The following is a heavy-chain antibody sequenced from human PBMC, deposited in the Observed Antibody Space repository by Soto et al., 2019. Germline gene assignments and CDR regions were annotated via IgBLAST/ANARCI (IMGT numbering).Heavy chain of an antibody. CDR1: VFTFISYG. CDR2: ISNDGSNK. V-gene: IGHV3-30*18. CDR3: AKNAWDGYGMDV. Sequence: SGWSLRLSCASSVFTFISYGIHWVRQAPGKGLEWVAVISNDGSNKYYADPVKGRFTISRDNSKNTLYLQMNSLRGEDTAVYYCAKNAWDGYGMDVWGQGTTVTVSS. J-gene: IGHJ6*02. D-gene: IGHD1-26*01.